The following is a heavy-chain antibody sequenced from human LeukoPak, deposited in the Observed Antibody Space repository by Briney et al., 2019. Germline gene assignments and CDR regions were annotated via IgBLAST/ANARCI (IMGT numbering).Heavy chain of an antibody. CDR2: ISGSGGST. V-gene: IGHV3-23*01. Sequence: GGSLRLSCAASGFTFSSYAMGWVRQAPGKGLEWVSAISGSGGSTYYADSVKGRFTISRDNSKNTLYLQMNSLRAEDTAVYYCAKLPVQQLVPGFDYWGQGTLVTVSS. CDR1: GFTFSSYA. J-gene: IGHJ4*02. D-gene: IGHD6-13*01. CDR3: AKLPVQQLVPGFDY.